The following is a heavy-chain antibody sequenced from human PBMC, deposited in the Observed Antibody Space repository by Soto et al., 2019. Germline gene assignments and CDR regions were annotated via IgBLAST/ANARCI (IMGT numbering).Heavy chain of an antibody. D-gene: IGHD6-13*01. CDR2: IIPIFGTA. V-gene: IGHV1-69*13. J-gene: IGHJ4*02. Sequence: SVKVSRKASGGTFSSYAISWVRQAPGQGLEWMGGIIPIFGTANYAQKFQGRVTITADESTSTAYMELSSLRSEDTAVYYCAIGPEGHGIYSSNGYWGQGTLVTVSS. CDR1: GGTFSSYA. CDR3: AIGPEGHGIYSSNGY.